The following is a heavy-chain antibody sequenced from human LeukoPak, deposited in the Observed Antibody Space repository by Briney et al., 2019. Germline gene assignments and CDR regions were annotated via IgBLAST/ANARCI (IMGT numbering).Heavy chain of an antibody. D-gene: IGHD2-15*01. CDR3: ARGLCSGGSCYPDY. CDR2: IWYDGSNK. V-gene: IGHV3-33*01. CDR1: GFTFSSYG. Sequence: GGSPRLSCAASGFTFSSYGMHWVRQAPGKGLEWVAVIWYDGSNKYYADSVKGRFTISRDNSKNTLYLQMNSLRAEDTAVYYCARGLCSGGSCYPDYWGQGTLVTVSS. J-gene: IGHJ4*02.